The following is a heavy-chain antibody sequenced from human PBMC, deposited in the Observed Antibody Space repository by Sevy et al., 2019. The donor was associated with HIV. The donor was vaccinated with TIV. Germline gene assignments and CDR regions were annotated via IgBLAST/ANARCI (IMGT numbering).Heavy chain of an antibody. CDR3: ARDTDVLLWFGELLLDYYGMDV. V-gene: IGHV1-2*06. CDR1: GYTFTGYY. J-gene: IGHJ6*02. D-gene: IGHD3-10*01. CDR2: INPNSGGT. Sequence: ASVKVSCKASGYTFTGYYMHWVRQAPGQGLEWMGRINPNSGGTNYAQKFQGRVTMTRDTSISTAYMELSRLRSDDTAVYYCARDTDVLLWFGELLLDYYGMDVWGQGTTVTVS.